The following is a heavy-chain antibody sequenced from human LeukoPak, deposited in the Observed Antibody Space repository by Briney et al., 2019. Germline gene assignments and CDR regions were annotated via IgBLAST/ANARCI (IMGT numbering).Heavy chain of an antibody. Sequence: ASLRVSCTVSGYSLRDLSMHWVRQTPGKGLEWMGGSDPEDGKIIYAQDFQGRVTMTEDTSTHTIYMELSSLRSEDTAVYYCATGAYGWPFFDNWGQGTLVIVSS. CDR1: GYSLRDLS. J-gene: IGHJ4*02. CDR2: SDPEDGKI. D-gene: IGHD3-10*01. CDR3: ATGAYGWPFFDN. V-gene: IGHV1-24*01.